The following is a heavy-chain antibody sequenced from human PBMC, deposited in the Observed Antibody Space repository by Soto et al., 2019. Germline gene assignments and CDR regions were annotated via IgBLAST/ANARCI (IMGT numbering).Heavy chain of an antibody. CDR2: ISNDGKNT. CDR3: ATLDGDYYYYYNMDV. D-gene: IGHD4-17*01. Sequence: QVQLVQSGGGVVQRGRSLRLSCTASGFTFRSYGMHWVRHAPGKGLEWVALISNDGKNTYYADSVKGRFSISRDNSKNTLQLQMNSLRVEDTAVYYCATLDGDYYYYYNMDVWGQGTTVTVSS. V-gene: IGHV3-30*03. CDR1: GFTFRSYG. J-gene: IGHJ6*03.